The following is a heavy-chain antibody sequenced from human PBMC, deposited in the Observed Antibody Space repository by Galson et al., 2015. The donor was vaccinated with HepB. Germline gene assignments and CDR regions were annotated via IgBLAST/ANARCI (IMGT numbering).Heavy chain of an antibody. CDR2: ISGSGGST. D-gene: IGHD6-13*01. Sequence: SLRLSCAASGFTFSSYAMSWVRQAPGKGLEWVSAISGSGGSTYYADSVKGRFTISRDNSKNTLYLQMNSLRAEDTAVYYCAKDQEGIAAAGTGFDYWGQGTLVTVSS. V-gene: IGHV3-23*01. CDR1: GFTFSSYA. CDR3: AKDQEGIAAAGTGFDY. J-gene: IGHJ4*02.